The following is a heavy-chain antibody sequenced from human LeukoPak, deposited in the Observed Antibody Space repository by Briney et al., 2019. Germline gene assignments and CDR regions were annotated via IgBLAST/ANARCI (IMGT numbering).Heavy chain of an antibody. D-gene: IGHD6-19*01. J-gene: IGHJ4*02. Sequence: ASVTVSCKASGYTFTSHHMHWVRQAPGQGLEWLGIINPGAGTTNYAQKFQGRVTMTRDMSTSTVYMEVSSLRSEDTAVYYCATVAVAGTATGRFDYWGQGTLVTVSS. CDR1: GYTFTSHH. V-gene: IGHV1-46*01. CDR3: ATVAVAGTATGRFDY. CDR2: INPGAGTT.